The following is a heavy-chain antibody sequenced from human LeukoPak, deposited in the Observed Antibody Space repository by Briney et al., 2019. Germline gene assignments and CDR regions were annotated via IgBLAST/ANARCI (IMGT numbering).Heavy chain of an antibody. CDR2: IIPIFGST. V-gene: IGHV1-69*13. CDR1: GYTFTSYD. Sequence: GASVKVSCKASGYTFTSYDINWVRQTPGQGLEWMGGIIPIFGSTNYAQKFQVRVTITADESTNTAYMELNSLRSEDTGVYYCARVMVVAGDGGYFLYWGQGTLVTVSS. J-gene: IGHJ1*01. D-gene: IGHD2-15*01. CDR3: ARVMVVAGDGGYFLY.